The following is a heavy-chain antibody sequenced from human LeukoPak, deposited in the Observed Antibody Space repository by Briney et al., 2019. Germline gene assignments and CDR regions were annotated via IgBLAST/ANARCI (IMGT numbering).Heavy chain of an antibody. CDR2: INHSGST. D-gene: IGHD6-13*01. Sequence: SETLSLTCAVYGGSFSGYHWSWIRQPPGKGLEWIGEINHSGSTNYNPSLKSRVTISVDTSKTQFSLKLSSVTAADTAVYYCARASRGYWGQGTLVTVSS. V-gene: IGHV4-34*01. CDR3: ARASRGY. J-gene: IGHJ4*02. CDR1: GGSFSGYH.